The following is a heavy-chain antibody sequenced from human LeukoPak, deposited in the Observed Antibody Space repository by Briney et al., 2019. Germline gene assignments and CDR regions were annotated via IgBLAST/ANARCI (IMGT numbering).Heavy chain of an antibody. CDR1: GFTFSNAW. Sequence: GGSLRLSCAASGFTFSNAWMNWVRQAPGKGLEWVASINQDESAKFHVDSVKGRFTISRDNAKNSLFLQMNSLRAEDTAVYYCAELGITMIGGVWGKGTTVTISS. CDR3: AELGITMIGGV. CDR2: INQDESAK. V-gene: IGHV3-7*01. J-gene: IGHJ6*04. D-gene: IGHD3-10*02.